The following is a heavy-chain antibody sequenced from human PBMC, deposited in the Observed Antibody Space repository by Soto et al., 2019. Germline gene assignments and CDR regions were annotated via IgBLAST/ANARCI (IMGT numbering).Heavy chain of an antibody. D-gene: IGHD3-22*01. CDR1: GFTFSSYG. J-gene: IGHJ3*02. CDR3: ARGDYYDSSGYYFHDAFDI. V-gene: IGHV3-33*01. Sequence: QVQLVESGGGVVQPGRSLRLSCAASGFTFSSYGMHWVRQAPGKGLEWVAVIWYDGSNKYYADSVKGRFTISRDNSENTLYLQMNSLRAEDTAVYYCARGDYYDSSGYYFHDAFDIWGQGTMVTVSS. CDR2: IWYDGSNK.